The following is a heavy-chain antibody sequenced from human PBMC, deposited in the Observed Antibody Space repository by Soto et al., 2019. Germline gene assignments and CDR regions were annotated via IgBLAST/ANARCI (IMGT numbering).Heavy chain of an antibody. CDR3: ATVGQARRYYSRSYYYYGMDV. V-gene: IGHV1-24*01. D-gene: IGHD4-4*01. J-gene: IGHJ6*02. CDR1: GYTITELS. CDR2: FDPEDGET. Sequence: ASVKVYCKVSGYTITELSMHWVRQAPGKGLEWKGGFDPEDGETIYAQKFQGRVTMTEDTSTDTAYMELSSLRCEDMAVYYCATVGQARRYYSRSYYYYGMDVWGQGTTVTVSS.